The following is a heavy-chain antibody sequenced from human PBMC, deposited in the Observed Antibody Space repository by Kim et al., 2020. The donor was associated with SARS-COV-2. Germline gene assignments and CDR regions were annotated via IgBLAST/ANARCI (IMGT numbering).Heavy chain of an antibody. CDR1: GFTFSSYA. D-gene: IGHD3-9*01. CDR2: ISKDGSNK. Sequence: GGSLRLSCAASGFTFSSYAMDWVRQAPGKGLEWVAVISKDGSNKYYADSVKGRFTISRDNSKNALYLEMNSLRAGDTAVYYCVRASSCVTTSCYIWDYWGQGTLVTVSS. J-gene: IGHJ4*02. CDR3: VRASSCVTTSCYIWDY. V-gene: IGHV3-30-3*01.